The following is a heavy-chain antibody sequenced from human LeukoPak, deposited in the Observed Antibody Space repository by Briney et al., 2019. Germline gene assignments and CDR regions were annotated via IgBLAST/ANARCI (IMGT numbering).Heavy chain of an antibody. V-gene: IGHV4-31*03. J-gene: IGHJ4*02. Sequence: SETLSLTCTVSGGSISSGGYYRSWIRQHPGKGLEWIGYIYYSGSTYYNPSLKSRVTISVDTSKNQFSLKLSSVTAADTAVYYCASYSRDLSSGWYFDYWGQGTLVTVSS. CDR3: ASYSRDLSSGWYFDY. CDR2: IYYSGST. CDR1: GGSISSGGYY. D-gene: IGHD6-19*01.